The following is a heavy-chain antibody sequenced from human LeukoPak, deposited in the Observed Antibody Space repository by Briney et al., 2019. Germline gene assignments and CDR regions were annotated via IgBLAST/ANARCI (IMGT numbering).Heavy chain of an antibody. CDR3: ARAPYYYDSSGYPYYFDY. CDR2: INHSGST. V-gene: IGHV4-34*01. CDR1: GGSFSNYC. J-gene: IGHJ4*02. Sequence: SQTLSLTCAVYGGSFSNYCWTWIRQPPGKGLEWIGEINHSGSTNYNPSLKSRVTISVDTSKNQLSLKLSSVTAADTAVYYCARAPYYYDSSGYPYYFDYWGQGTLVTVSS. D-gene: IGHD3-22*01.